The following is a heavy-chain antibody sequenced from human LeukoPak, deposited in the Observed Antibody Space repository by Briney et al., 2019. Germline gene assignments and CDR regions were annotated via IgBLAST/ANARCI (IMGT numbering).Heavy chain of an antibody. V-gene: IGHV3-30*04. CDR3: ARGNYYGSRSYQPPFDY. Sequence: PGRSLRLSCAASGFTFSSYAMHWVRQAPGKGLEWVAVISYDGSNKYYADSVKGRFTISRDNSKNTLYLQMNSLRAEDTAVYYCARGNYYGSRSYQPPFDYWGQGTLVTVSS. J-gene: IGHJ4*02. D-gene: IGHD3-10*01. CDR1: GFTFSSYA. CDR2: ISYDGSNK.